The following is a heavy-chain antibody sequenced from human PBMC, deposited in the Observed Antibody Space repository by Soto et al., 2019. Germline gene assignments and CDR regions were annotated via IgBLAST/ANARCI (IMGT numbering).Heavy chain of an antibody. V-gene: IGHV3-74*01. D-gene: IGHD2-2*02. CDR3: ARGVVPAAIRGPWFDP. J-gene: IGHJ5*02. CDR2: INSDGSST. Sequence: GGSLRLSCAASGFTFSSYWMHWVRQAPGKGLVWVSRINSDGSSTSYADSVKGRFTISRDNAKSTLYLQMNSLRAEDTAVYYCARGVVPAAIRGPWFDPWGQETLVTVSS. CDR1: GFTFSSYW.